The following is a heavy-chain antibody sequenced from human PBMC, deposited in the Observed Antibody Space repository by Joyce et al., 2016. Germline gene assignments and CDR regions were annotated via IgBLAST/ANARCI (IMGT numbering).Heavy chain of an antibody. V-gene: IGHV3-7*01. CDR2: IKQDGSAV. CDR3: ARGKAFDV. Sequence: EVQLVESGGGLVQPGGSLRLLCAASGFTFSGNSMSWLRQAPGGGMEWVANIKQDGSAVYYLDSVKGRFTVSRDNARSLVHLQMVSLRVEDTTLYYCARGKAFDVWGQGTMVTVSS. J-gene: IGHJ3*01. CDR1: GFTFSGNS.